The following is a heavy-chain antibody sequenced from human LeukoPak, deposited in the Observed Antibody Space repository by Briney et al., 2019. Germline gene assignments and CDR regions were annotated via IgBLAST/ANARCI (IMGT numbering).Heavy chain of an antibody. Sequence: GRSLRLSCAASGFTFDDYAMHWVRQAPGKGLEWVSGISWNSGSIGYADSVKGRFTISRDNAKNSLYLQMNSLRAEDMALYHCAKGYSNYLGVVDYWGQGTLVTVSS. D-gene: IGHD4-11*01. CDR2: ISWNSGSI. CDR3: AKGYSNYLGVVDY. CDR1: GFTFDDYA. J-gene: IGHJ4*02. V-gene: IGHV3-9*03.